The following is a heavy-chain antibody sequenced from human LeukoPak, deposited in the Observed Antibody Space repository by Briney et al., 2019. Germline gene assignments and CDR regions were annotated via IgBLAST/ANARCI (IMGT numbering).Heavy chain of an antibody. CDR3: ARDLGAAAAGSIAFDI. V-gene: IGHV3-7*01. D-gene: IGHD6-13*01. J-gene: IGHJ3*02. Sequence: QTGGSLRLSCAASGFTFSSYWMSWVRQAPGKGLEWVANIKQDGSEKYYVDSVKGRFTISRDNAKNSLYLQMNSLRAEDTAVYYCARDLGAAAAGSIAFDIWSQGTMVTVSS. CDR2: IKQDGSEK. CDR1: GFTFSSYW.